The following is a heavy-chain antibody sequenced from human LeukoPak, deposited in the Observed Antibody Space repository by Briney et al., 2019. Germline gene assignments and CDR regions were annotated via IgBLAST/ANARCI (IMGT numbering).Heavy chain of an antibody. J-gene: IGHJ4*02. D-gene: IGHD3-10*01. V-gene: IGHV4-59*01. CDR2: IYYSGST. CDR1: GVSISSYY. CDR3: ARGGGDGRVAWGVRLDFDR. Sequence: NPSETLSLTCTVSGVSISSYYWSWIRQPPGKGLEWVGYIYYSGSTNYNPSLKSRVTISVDASKHQFSLKLSSVTAADTAVYYCARGGGDGRVAWGVRLDFDRWGQGTLVTVSS.